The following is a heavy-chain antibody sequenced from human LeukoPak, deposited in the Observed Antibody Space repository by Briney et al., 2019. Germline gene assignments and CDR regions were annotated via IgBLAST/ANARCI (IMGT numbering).Heavy chain of an antibody. J-gene: IGHJ3*02. D-gene: IGHD6-19*01. CDR2: IYYSGST. V-gene: IGHV4-59*01. CDR1: GGSFSSYY. Sequence: SETLSLTCAVYGGSFSSYYWSWIRQPPGKGLEWIGYIYYSGSTNYNPSLKSRVTISVDTSKNQFSLKLSSVTAADTAVYYCASTGYSSGYDAFDIWGQGTMVTVSS. CDR3: ASTGYSSGYDAFDI.